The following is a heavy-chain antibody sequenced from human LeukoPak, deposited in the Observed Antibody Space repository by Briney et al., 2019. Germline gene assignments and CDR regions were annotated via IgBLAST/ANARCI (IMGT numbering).Heavy chain of an antibody. Sequence: ASVKVSCKASGYTFTSYYMHWVRQAPGQGLEWMGIINPSGGSTSYAQKFQGRVTMTRDTSTSTVYMELSSLRSEDTAVYYCAREEVVVVPAAMDGKYFQHWGQGTLVTASS. J-gene: IGHJ1*01. CDR2: INPSGGST. D-gene: IGHD2-2*01. CDR3: AREEVVVVPAAMDGKYFQH. CDR1: GYTFTSYY. V-gene: IGHV1-46*01.